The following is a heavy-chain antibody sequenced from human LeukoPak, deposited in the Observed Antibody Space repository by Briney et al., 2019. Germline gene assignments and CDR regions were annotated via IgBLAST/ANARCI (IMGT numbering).Heavy chain of an antibody. CDR2: IGIAGDT. V-gene: IGHV3-13*01. Sequence: GGSLRLSCAAPGFTFSSYDMQWVRQVIGKGLEWVSAIGIAGDTHYSGSVKGRFTISRENAKNSLYLQMNSLRAGDTAVYYCARDPSGRGMDVWGQGTTVTVSS. CDR1: GFTFSSYD. CDR3: ARDPSGRGMDV. D-gene: IGHD6-19*01. J-gene: IGHJ6*02.